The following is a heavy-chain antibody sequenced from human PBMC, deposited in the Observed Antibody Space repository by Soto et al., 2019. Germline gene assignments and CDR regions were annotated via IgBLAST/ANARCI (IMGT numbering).Heavy chain of an antibody. CDR3: ARDENGYYYYYGMDV. V-gene: IGHV4-30-4*01. Sequence: LSLTCTVSGGSISSGDYYWSWIRQPPGKGLEWIGYIYYSGSTYYNPSLKSRVTISVDTSKNQFSLKLSSVTAADTAVYYCARDENGYYYYYGMDVWGQGTTVTVS. J-gene: IGHJ6*02. CDR2: IYYSGST. D-gene: IGHD1-1*01. CDR1: GGSISSGDYY.